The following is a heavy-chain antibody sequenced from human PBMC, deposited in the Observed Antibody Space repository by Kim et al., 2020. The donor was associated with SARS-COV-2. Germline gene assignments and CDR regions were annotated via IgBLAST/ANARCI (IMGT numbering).Heavy chain of an antibody. CDR3: AGGGHYGSGTDYFDY. V-gene: IGHV3-30*01. D-gene: IGHD3-10*01. Sequence: DTVKGRFTISRDNSKNTLYLQMNSLRAEDTAVYYCAGGGHYGSGTDYFDYWGQGTLVTVSS. J-gene: IGHJ4*02.